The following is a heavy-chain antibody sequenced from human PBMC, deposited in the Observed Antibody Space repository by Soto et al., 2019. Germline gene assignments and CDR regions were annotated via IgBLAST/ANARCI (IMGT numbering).Heavy chain of an antibody. D-gene: IGHD6-6*01. CDR2: IDPSDSYT. Sequence: PGESLKISCKGSGYSFTSYWISWVRQMPGKGLEWMGRIDPSDSYTNYSPSFQGHVTISADKSIITAYLQWSSLKASDTAMYYCASAFNSSSVCYYYGMDVWGQGTTVTVSS. V-gene: IGHV5-10-1*01. J-gene: IGHJ6*02. CDR3: ASAFNSSSVCYYYGMDV. CDR1: GYSFTSYW.